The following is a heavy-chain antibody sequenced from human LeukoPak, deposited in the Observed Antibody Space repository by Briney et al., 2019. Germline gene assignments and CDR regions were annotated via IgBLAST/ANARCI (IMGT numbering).Heavy chain of an antibody. Sequence: SETLSLTCTVSGGSISSNYWSWIRQSPGKGLEWIGYIYDSGSTNYNPSLKSRVTISVDTSKNQFSLKLSSVTAADTAVYYCARGYYYGSGSYGEGAYDIWGQGTMVTVSS. CDR1: GGSISSNY. CDR2: IYDSGST. J-gene: IGHJ3*02. CDR3: ARGYYYGSGSYGEGAYDI. V-gene: IGHV4-59*08. D-gene: IGHD3-10*01.